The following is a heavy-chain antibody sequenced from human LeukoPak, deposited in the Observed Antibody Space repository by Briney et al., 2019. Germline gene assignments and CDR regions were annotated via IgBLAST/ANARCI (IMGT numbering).Heavy chain of an antibody. D-gene: IGHD2-15*01. CDR3: ARLVVAATRGYYGMDV. CDR2: IYYSGST. CDR1: GGSISSGDYY. Sequence: SQTLSLTCTVSGGSISSGDYYWSWIRQPPGKGLEWIGYIYYSGSTNYNPSLKSRVTISVDTSKNQFSLKLSSVTAADTAVYYCARLVVAATRGYYGMDVWGQGTTVTVSS. V-gene: IGHV4-30-4*01. J-gene: IGHJ6*02.